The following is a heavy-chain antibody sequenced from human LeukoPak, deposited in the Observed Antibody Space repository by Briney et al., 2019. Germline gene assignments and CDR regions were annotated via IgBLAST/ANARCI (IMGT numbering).Heavy chain of an antibody. Sequence: KPGGSLRLSCAASGFTFSNYAMGWVRQAPGKGLEWVSTIRDSGAYGFYADSVKGRFTISRDNSNNLVYLQMNNLRAEDTAEYYCAKRARYNSARATDFVSWGQGTQVTVSS. CDR1: GFTFSNYA. CDR3: AKRARYNSARATDFVS. J-gene: IGHJ4*02. V-gene: IGHV3-23*01. CDR2: IRDSGAYG. D-gene: IGHD6-19*01.